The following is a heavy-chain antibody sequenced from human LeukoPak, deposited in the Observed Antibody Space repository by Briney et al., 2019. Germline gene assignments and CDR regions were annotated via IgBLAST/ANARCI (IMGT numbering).Heavy chain of an antibody. D-gene: IGHD5/OR15-5a*01. J-gene: IGHJ4*02. CDR2: ISHCGDT. CDR3: STRDQSRTDVVPPDY. Sequence: GSLRLSCAASGFTFSNTAMSWVRQPPGKGLEWIGEISHCGDTKYSPSLRTRVTISIDRSKNHLSLNLNSVTAADTAIYYCSTRDQSRTDVVPPDYWGQGTLVTVSS. CDR1: GFTFSNTAM. V-gene: IGHV4-4*02.